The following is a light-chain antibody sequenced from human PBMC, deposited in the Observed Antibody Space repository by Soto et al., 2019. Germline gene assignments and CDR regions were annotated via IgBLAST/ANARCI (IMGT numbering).Light chain of an antibody. J-gene: IGKJ4*01. Sequence: IVLTQSPGTLSLSPGERATLSCRASQSVGNNNLAWYQQKPGQAPRFLIYDASSRATGIPDRFSGSGSGTDFTLTISRLEPEDFAVYYCQQYGSTPLTFGGGTKVDIK. CDR3: QQYGSTPLT. V-gene: IGKV3-20*01. CDR2: DAS. CDR1: QSVGNNN.